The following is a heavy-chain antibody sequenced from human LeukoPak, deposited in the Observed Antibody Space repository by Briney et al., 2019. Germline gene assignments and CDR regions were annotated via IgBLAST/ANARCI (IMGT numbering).Heavy chain of an antibody. J-gene: IGHJ4*02. CDR3: ARWVVDFDY. Sequence: PGGSLRLSSAASGFTFSSYSMNWVRQAPGKGLEWVSSISSSSSYIYYAGSVKGRFTISRDNAKNSLYLQMNSLRAEDTAVYYCARWVVDFDYWGQGTLVTVSS. CDR1: GFTFSSYS. CDR2: ISSSSSYI. V-gene: IGHV3-21*01.